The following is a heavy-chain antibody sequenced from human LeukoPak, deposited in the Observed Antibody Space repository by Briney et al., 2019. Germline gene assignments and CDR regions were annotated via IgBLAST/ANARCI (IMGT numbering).Heavy chain of an antibody. CDR3: AKGGPIIAAAGRGWFDP. J-gene: IGHJ5*02. CDR1: GFTLSSYA. CDR2: ISDSGGST. D-gene: IGHD6-13*01. V-gene: IGHV3-23*01. Sequence: GGSLRLSCAASGFTLSSYAMAWVRQAPGKGLEWVSAISDSGGSTYYADSVKGRFTISRDISKNTLYLQMNSLRAQDTAVYYCAKGGPIIAAAGRGWFDPWGQGTLVTVSS.